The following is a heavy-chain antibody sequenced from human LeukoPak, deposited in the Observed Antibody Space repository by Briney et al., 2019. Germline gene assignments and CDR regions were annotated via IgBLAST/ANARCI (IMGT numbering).Heavy chain of an antibody. CDR2: ISGSSGST. J-gene: IGHJ4*02. CDR1: GFTFSSYA. D-gene: IGHD3-22*01. CDR3: ARLSTYYYDSSGYCFDY. V-gene: IGHV3-23*01. Sequence: GGSLRLSCAASGFTFSSYAMSWVRQAPGKGLEWVSAISGSSGSTYYADSVKGRFTISRDNSKNTLYLQMNSLRAEDTAVYYCARLSTYYYDSSGYCFDYWGQGTLVTVSS.